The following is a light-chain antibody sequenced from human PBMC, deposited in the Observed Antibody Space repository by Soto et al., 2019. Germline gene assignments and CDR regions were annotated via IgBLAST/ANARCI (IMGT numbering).Light chain of an antibody. Sequence: QSVLTQPPSASGTPGQRVTISCSGSSSNIGSNAVNWYQQLPGTAPKLLIYTFAQRPSGVPDRFSGSKSGPSASLAISGLQSEDEADYYCASWDVSLNAWVFGGGTKLTVL. V-gene: IGLV1-44*01. J-gene: IGLJ3*02. CDR2: TFA. CDR3: ASWDVSLNAWV. CDR1: SSNIGSNA.